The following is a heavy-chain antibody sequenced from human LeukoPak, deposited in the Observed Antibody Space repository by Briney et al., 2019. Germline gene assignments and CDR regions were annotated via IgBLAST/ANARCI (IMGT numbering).Heavy chain of an antibody. CDR1: GFTFSSYW. CDR2: IKQDGSEK. CDR3: ARDGGWYRSYYYYGMDV. J-gene: IGHJ6*02. V-gene: IGHV3-7*01. Sequence: PGGSLRLSCAVSGFTFSSYWMSWVRQAPGKGLEWVANIKQDGSEKYYVDSVKGRFTISRDNAKNSLYLQMNSLGAEDTAVYYCARDGGWYRSYYYYGMDVWGQGTTVTVSS. D-gene: IGHD6-19*01.